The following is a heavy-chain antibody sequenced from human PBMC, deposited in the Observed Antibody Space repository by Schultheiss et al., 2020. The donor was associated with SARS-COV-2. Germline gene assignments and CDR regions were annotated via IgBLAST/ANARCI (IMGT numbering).Heavy chain of an antibody. Sequence: GESLKISCAASGFTFSSYGMHWVRQAPGKGLEWVSAISGSGGSTYYADSVKGRFTISRDNAKNSLYLQMNSLRAEDTAVYYCVSGPHDYWGQGTLVTVSS. CDR3: VSGPHDY. CDR2: ISGSGGST. CDR1: GFTFSSYG. D-gene: IGHD3-10*01. J-gene: IGHJ4*02. V-gene: IGHV3-48*01.